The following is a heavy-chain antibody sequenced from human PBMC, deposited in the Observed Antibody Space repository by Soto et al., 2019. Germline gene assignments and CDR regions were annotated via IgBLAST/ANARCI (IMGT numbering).Heavy chain of an antibody. CDR2: IYYSGST. J-gene: IGHJ4*02. V-gene: IGHV4-31*03. CDR1: GGSISSGGYY. CDR3: ARVSKLTTPQEDFDY. Sequence: QVQLQESGPGLVKPSQTLSLTCTVSGGSISSGGYYWSWIRQHPGKGLEWIGYIYYSGSTYYNPSLKSRVTISVDTSKNQFSLKLSSVTAADTAVYYCARVSKLTTPQEDFDYWGQGTLVTVSS. D-gene: IGHD4-4*01.